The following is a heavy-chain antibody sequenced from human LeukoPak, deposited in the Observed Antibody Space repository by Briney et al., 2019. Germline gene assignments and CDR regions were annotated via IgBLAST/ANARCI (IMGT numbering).Heavy chain of an antibody. J-gene: IGHJ4*02. Sequence: GRSLRLSCAAPGFPFSTYAMSWVRQAPGKGLEWVSAISGSDDSTYYADSVKGRFTISRDNSKNTLFLQMNSLRAEDTAIYYCTKGRTTTVRFLIDFWGQGTLVTVSS. CDR1: GFPFSTYA. CDR2: ISGSDDST. CDR3: TKGRTTTVRFLIDF. V-gene: IGHV3-23*01. D-gene: IGHD4-17*01.